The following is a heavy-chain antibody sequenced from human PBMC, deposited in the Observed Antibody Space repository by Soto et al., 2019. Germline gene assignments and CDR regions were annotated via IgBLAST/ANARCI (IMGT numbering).Heavy chain of an antibody. CDR2: IIPIFGTA. Sequence: QVQLVQSGAEVKKPGSSVKVSCKASGGTFSSYAISWVRQAPGQGLEWMGGIIPIFGTANYAQKFQGRVTTTADESTGTSCLEPSGPTSEDTAVYYFARVNHRGGSGYRYWGHGTLVTVSS. D-gene: IGHD3-22*01. J-gene: IGHJ4*01. V-gene: IGHV1-69*01. CDR1: GGTFSSYA. CDR3: ARVNHRGGSGYRY.